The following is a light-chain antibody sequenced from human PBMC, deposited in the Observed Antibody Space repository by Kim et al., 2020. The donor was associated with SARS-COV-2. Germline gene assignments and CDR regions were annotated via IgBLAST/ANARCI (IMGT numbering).Light chain of an antibody. J-gene: IGKJ5*01. CDR2: DAS. CDR1: QDIYNG. CDR3: HQFYAFPIT. Sequence: AVQLTQSPSSLSASVGDRVTITCRASQDIYNGLAWYHQKPGKAPNLLIYDASRLKSGVPSRFSGSGSGTLFTLTISSLQPEDFATYSCHQFYAFPITLGQGTRLEIK. V-gene: IGKV1-13*02.